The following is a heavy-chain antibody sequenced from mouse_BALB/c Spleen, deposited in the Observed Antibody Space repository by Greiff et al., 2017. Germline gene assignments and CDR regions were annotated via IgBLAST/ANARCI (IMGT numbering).Heavy chain of an antibody. CDR3: TRDGSTMITFFDY. Sequence: DVHLVESGGGLVKPGGSLKLSCAASGFTFSSYTMSWVRQTPEKRLEWVATISSGGSYTYYPDSVKGRFTISRDNAKNTLYLQMSSLKSEDTAMYYCTRDGSTMITFFDYWGQGTTLTVSS. D-gene: IGHD2-4*01. J-gene: IGHJ2*01. V-gene: IGHV5-6-4*01. CDR1: GFTFSSYT. CDR2: ISSGGSYT.